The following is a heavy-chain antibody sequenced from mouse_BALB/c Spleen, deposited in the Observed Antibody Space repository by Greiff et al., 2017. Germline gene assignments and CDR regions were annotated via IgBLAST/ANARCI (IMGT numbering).Heavy chain of an antibody. V-gene: IGHV2-9-2*01. CDR1: GFSLTSYD. D-gene: IGHD1-1*01. CDR3: VRDYYGSSYYYFDY. Sequence: QVQLKQSGPGLVAPSQSLSITCTVSGFSLTSYDISWIRQPPGKGLEWLGVIWTGGGTNYNSAFMSRLSISKDNSKSQVFLKMNSLQTDDTAIYYCVRDYYGSSYYYFDYWGQGTTVTVSS. J-gene: IGHJ2*01. CDR2: IWTGGGT.